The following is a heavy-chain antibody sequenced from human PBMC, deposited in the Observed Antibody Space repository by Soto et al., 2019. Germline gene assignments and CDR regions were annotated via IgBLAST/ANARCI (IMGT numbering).Heavy chain of an antibody. D-gene: IGHD1-1*01. J-gene: IGHJ6*01. CDR3: AKGGRGTYYYYYGMD. CDR1: GFTFSDYS. V-gene: IGHV3-21*01. Sequence: LRLSCAASGFTFSDYSMIWVRQAPGKGLEWVSSIRTTSTYIYHAESVKGRFTISRDNAKSSLYLLMNSLRAEDTGVYYCAKGGRGTYYYYYGMD. CDR2: IRTTSTYI.